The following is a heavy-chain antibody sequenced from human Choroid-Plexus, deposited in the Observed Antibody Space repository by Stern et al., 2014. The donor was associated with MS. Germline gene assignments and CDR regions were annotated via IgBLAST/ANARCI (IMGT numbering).Heavy chain of an antibody. D-gene: IGHD2/OR15-2a*01. CDR3: AKDRQYLTYFFDH. CDR2: VSHDGSYK. J-gene: IGHJ5*02. CDR1: GFTFGSCA. V-gene: IGHV3-30*18. Sequence: VQLVESGGGVVQPGRPLRLSCVASGFTFGSCAMHWVRQAPGKGLVWVGGVSHDGSYKYYADSVKGRFTISRDNSQNTLYMQMSSLRPEDTAVYYCAKDRQYLTYFFDHWGQGSLVTVSS.